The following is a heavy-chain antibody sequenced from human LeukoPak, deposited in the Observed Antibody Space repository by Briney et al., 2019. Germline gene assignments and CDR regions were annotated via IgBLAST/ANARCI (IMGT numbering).Heavy chain of an antibody. V-gene: IGHV3-21*01. D-gene: IGHD1-26*01. CDR1: GFPFSSYN. CDR2: ITSSSTYT. Sequence: GGSLRLSCAASGFPFSSYNMNWVRQAPGRALEWVASITSSSTYTFYADSVKGRYTISRDNSKNSLYPQMNSLRVEDTAVYYCARDPYSGNYGPYYYYYMDVWGKGTTVTISS. J-gene: IGHJ6*03. CDR3: ARDPYSGNYGPYYYYYMDV.